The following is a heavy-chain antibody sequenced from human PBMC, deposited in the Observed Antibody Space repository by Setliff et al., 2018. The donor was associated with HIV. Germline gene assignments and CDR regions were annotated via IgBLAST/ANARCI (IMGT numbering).Heavy chain of an antibody. CDR1: GGTFSSYA. CDR3: ARRGNYYASAFDY. Sequence: ASVKVSCKASGGTFSSYAISWVRQAPGQGLEWLGIINPSGGSTSYAQKYQGRVTMTIDTSTSTAYMDLRSLRSDDTAVYYCARRGNYYASAFDYWGQGTLVTVSS. D-gene: IGHD3-10*01. V-gene: IGHV1-46*01. CDR2: INPSGGST. J-gene: IGHJ4*02.